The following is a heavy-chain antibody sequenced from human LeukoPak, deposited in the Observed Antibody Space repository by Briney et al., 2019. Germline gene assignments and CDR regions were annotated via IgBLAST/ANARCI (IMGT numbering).Heavy chain of an antibody. D-gene: IGHD6-19*01. CDR2: ISSSGNII. Sequence: GGSLRLSCAASGFTFSSYEMNWVRQAPGEGLEWVSYISSSGNIIYYADSVEGRFTISRDNAKNSLYLQMNSLRAEDTAVYYCARGYSSVMTWGQGTLVTVSS. CDR1: GFTFSSYE. CDR3: ARGYSSVMT. J-gene: IGHJ5*02. V-gene: IGHV3-48*03.